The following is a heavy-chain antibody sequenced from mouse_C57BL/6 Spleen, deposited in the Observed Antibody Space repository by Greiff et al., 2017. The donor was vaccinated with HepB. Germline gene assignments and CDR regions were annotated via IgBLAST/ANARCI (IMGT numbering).Heavy chain of an antibody. D-gene: IGHD3-2*02. J-gene: IGHJ2*01. CDR3: ARSEAPLDSSGYYFDY. V-gene: IGHV1-69*01. Sequence: VQLQQPGAELVMPGASVKLSCKASGYTFTSYWMHWVKQRPGQGLEWIDEIDPSDSYTNYNLKFKGKSTLTVDKSSSTAYMQLSSLTSEDSAVYYCARSEAPLDSSGYYFDYWGQGTTLTVSS. CDR1: GYTFTSYW. CDR2: IDPSDSYT.